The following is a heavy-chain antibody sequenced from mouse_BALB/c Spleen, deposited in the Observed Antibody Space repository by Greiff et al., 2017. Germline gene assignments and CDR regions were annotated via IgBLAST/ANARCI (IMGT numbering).Heavy chain of an antibody. J-gene: IGHJ3*01. D-gene: IGHD2-10*02. CDR1: GYSITSGYY. Sequence: ESGPGLVKPSQSLSLTCSVTGYSITSGYYWNWIRQFPGNKLEWMGYISYDGSNNYNPSLKNRISITRDTSKNQFFLKLNSVTTEDTATYYCARGGYGNYGCFAYWGQGTLVTVSA. CDR3: ARGGYGNYGCFAY. V-gene: IGHV3-6*02. CDR2: ISYDGSN.